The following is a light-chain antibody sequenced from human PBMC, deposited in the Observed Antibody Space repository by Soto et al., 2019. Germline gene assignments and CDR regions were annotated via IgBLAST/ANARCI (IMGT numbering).Light chain of an antibody. Sequence: EIVMTQSPATLSVSPGERATLSCRASQSVSSKLAWYQQKPGQAPRLLIYDASNRATGIPARFSGSGSGTDFTLTISSLEPEDFAVYYCQQRSNWPPYTFGQGTKVDIK. J-gene: IGKJ2*01. CDR3: QQRSNWPPYT. CDR1: QSVSSK. V-gene: IGKV3-11*01. CDR2: DAS.